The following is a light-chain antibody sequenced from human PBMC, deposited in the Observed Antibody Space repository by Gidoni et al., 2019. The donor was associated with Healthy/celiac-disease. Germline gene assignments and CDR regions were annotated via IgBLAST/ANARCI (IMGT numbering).Light chain of an antibody. CDR2: EVS. J-gene: IGLJ1*01. Sequence: QSALTQPASVSGSPGQSITIPCPGTSSAVGGYNYVSWYQQHPGKAPKLMIYEVSNRPPGVSNRFSGSKSGNTASLTISGLQAEDEADYYCSSYTSSSTLYVFGTGTKVTVL. CDR3: SSYTSSSTLYV. V-gene: IGLV2-14*01. CDR1: SSAVGGYNY.